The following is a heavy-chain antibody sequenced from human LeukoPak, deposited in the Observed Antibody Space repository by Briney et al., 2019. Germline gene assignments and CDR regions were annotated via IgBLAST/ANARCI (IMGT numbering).Heavy chain of an antibody. V-gene: IGHV4-34*01. J-gene: IGHJ4*02. CDR1: GGSLSGYY. D-gene: IGHD6-19*01. CDR2: INHSGST. CDR3: ARQWLVSPLFDY. Sequence: SETLSLTCAVYGGSLSGYYWSWIRQPPGKGLEWIGEINHSGSTNYNPSLKSRVTISVDTSKNQLSLKLSSMTAADTAVYYCARQWLVSPLFDYWGQGILVTVSS.